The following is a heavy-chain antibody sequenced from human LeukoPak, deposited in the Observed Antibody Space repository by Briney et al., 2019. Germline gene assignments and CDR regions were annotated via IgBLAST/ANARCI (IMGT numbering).Heavy chain of an antibody. CDR1: GFTFSSYG. D-gene: IGHD3-22*01. CDR2: IRYDGSNK. Sequence: GGSLRLSCAASGFTFSSYGMHWVRQAPGKGLEWVAFIRYDGSNKYYADSVKGRFTISRDNSKNTLYLQMNSLRAEDTAVYYCAKSVLYYYDSSPDYWGQGTLVTVSS. V-gene: IGHV3-30*02. CDR3: AKSVLYYYDSSPDY. J-gene: IGHJ4*02.